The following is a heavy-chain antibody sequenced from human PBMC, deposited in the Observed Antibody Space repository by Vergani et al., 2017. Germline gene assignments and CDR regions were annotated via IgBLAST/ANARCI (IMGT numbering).Heavy chain of an antibody. Sequence: EVQLVESGGALVKPGGSLRLSCAASGFIFTNAWMTWVRQTPEKGLEWVGLIKSLSDGGTTEFAVPVKGRFTISRDDSKRTVHLQMSRLRTEDTAVYYCVAGDXDDFWGSYLPFHYRGQGTLVTVSS. CDR1: GFIFTNAW. CDR2: IKSLSDGGTT. D-gene: IGHD3-16*02. V-gene: IGHV3-15*02. CDR3: VAGDXDDFWGSYLPFHY. J-gene: IGHJ4*02.